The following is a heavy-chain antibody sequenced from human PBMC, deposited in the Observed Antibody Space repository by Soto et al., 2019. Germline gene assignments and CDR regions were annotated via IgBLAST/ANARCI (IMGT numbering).Heavy chain of an antibody. CDR3: ARGQDARYFDY. V-gene: IGHV4-31*03. CDR2: IYYSGST. D-gene: IGHD2-15*01. Sequence: SETLSLTCTVSGGSIIGGGYYWSWIRQHPGKGLEWIGYIYYSGSTYYNPSLKSRVTISVDTSKNQFSLKLSSVTAADTAVYYCARGQDARYFDYWGQRTLVIVSS. CDR1: GGSIIGGGYY. J-gene: IGHJ4*02.